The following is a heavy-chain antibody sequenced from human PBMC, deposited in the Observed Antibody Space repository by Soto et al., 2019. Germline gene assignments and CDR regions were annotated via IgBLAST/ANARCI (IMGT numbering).Heavy chain of an antibody. V-gene: IGHV4-59*01. Sequence: SETLSLTCTVSGGSISSYYWSWIRQPPGKGLEWIGYIYYSGSTNYNPSLKSRVTISVDTSKNQFSLKLSSVTAADTAVYYCARAQSLFLMTTVTTTPFDMDVWGKGTTVTVSS. J-gene: IGHJ6*03. D-gene: IGHD4-17*01. CDR2: IYYSGST. CDR3: ARAQSLFLMTTVTTTPFDMDV. CDR1: GGSISSYY.